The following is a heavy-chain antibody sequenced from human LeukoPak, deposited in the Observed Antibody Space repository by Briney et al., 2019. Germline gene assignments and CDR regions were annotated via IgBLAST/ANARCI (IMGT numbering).Heavy chain of an antibody. V-gene: IGHV3-7*01. Sequence: TGGSLRLSCGASGSSFSEYWMSWVRQAPGKGLEWVANIKYDGSDKNYVESVKGRFIISRDNAEKAVYLQMNSLGVDDTAVYYCARGAEWRDYWGQGTLVTVSS. J-gene: IGHJ4*02. CDR2: IKYDGSDK. D-gene: IGHD3-3*01. CDR3: ARGAEWRDY. CDR1: GSSFSEYW.